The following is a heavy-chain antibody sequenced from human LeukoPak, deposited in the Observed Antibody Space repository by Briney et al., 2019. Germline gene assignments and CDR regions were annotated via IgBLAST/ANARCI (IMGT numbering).Heavy chain of an antibody. CDR1: GFSVSGIH. V-gene: IGHV3-23*01. J-gene: IGHJ4*02. Sequence: PGGSLRLSCVASGFSVSGIHMNWVRQAPGKGLEWVSHISGSGGSTYYADSVKGRFTISRDNSKNTLYVQMNSLRAEDTAVYYCAKVPKGGYFDYWGQGTLVTVSS. CDR2: ISGSGGST. CDR3: AKVPKGGYFDY.